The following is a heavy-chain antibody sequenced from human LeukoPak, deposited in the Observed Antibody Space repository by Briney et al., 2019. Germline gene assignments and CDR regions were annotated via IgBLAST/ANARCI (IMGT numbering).Heavy chain of an antibody. CDR1: GFTFSSYW. D-gene: IGHD3-10*01. V-gene: IGHV3-74*01. CDR2: INSDGSST. CDR3: AKDISYGSGRRGLDY. J-gene: IGHJ4*02. Sequence: PGGSLRLSCAASGFTFSSYWMHWVRQAPGKGLVWVSRINSDGSSTSYADSVKGRFTISRDNAKNSLYLQMNSLRAEDTALYYCAKDISYGSGRRGLDYWGQGTLVTVSS.